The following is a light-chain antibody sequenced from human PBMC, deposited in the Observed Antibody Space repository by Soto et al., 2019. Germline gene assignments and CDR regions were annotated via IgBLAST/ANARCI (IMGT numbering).Light chain of an antibody. J-gene: IGLJ1*01. CDR2: ENN. Sequence: QSVLTQPPSVSAAPGQKVTISCSGXSSXNGNNYVSWYQQLPGTAPKLLIYENNKRPSGIPDRFSGSKSGTSATLGITGLQTGDEADYYCGTWDSSLSAGVFGTGTKVTVL. V-gene: IGLV1-51*02. CDR3: GTWDSSLSAGV. CDR1: SSXNGNNY.